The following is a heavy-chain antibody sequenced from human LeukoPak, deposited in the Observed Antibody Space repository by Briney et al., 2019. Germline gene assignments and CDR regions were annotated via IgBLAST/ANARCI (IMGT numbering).Heavy chain of an antibody. Sequence: NPGGSLRLPCAASGFTFSSYAMSWVRQAPGKGLEWVSAISGSGGSTYYADSVKGRLTISRDNSKNTLYLQMNSLRAEDTAVYYCAKGWSVRDVEVVPAAIGYYYGMDVWGQGTTVTVSS. J-gene: IGHJ6*02. CDR3: AKGWSVRDVEVVPAAIGYYYGMDV. CDR1: GFTFSSYA. D-gene: IGHD2-2*01. CDR2: ISGSGGST. V-gene: IGHV3-23*01.